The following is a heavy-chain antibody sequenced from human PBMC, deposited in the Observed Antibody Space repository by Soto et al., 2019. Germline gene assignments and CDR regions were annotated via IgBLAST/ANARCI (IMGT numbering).Heavy chain of an antibody. V-gene: IGHV3-74*01. CDR3: VKVLARGVGVPRFYFDS. CDR1: GFTFSNSW. D-gene: IGHD2-2*01. Sequence: PGGSLRLSCAASGFTFSNSWMHWVRQVSGKGLEWVSRINADGTSTSYADSVKGRFTISRDNAKNTLYLHVNSLRAEDTAVYYCVKVLARGVGVPRFYFDSWGQGALV. CDR2: INADGTST. J-gene: IGHJ4*02.